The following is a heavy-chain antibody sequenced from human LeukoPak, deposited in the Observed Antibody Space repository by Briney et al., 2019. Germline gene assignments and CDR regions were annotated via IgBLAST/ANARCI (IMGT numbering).Heavy chain of an antibody. CDR1: GGSISSSSYY. Sequence: SETLSLTCTVSGGSISSSSYYWGWIRQPPGKGLEWIGSIYYSGSTYYNPSLKSRVTISVDTSKNQFSLKLSSVTAADTAVYYCARDFYSGWYPYFDYWGQGTLVTVSS. V-gene: IGHV4-39*07. CDR2: IYYSGST. CDR3: ARDFYSGWYPYFDY. D-gene: IGHD6-19*01. J-gene: IGHJ4*02.